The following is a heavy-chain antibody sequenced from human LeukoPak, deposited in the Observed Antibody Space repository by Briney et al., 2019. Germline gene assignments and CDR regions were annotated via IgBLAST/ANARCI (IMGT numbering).Heavy chain of an antibody. J-gene: IGHJ4*02. Sequence: SETLSLTCTVSGYSISSGYYWGWIRQPPGKGLEWIGSMYHSGSTYYNPSLKSRVTISVDTSKNQFSLKLSSVTAADTAVYYCASRGYSGYVVDYFDYWGQGTLVTVSS. CDR1: GYSISSGYY. CDR2: MYHSGST. V-gene: IGHV4-38-2*02. D-gene: IGHD5-12*01. CDR3: ASRGYSGYVVDYFDY.